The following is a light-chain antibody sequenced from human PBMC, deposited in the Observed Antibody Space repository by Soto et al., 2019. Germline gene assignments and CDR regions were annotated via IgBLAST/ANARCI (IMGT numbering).Light chain of an antibody. Sequence: EVVMSQSPATLSVSPGERATLSCRASQSVSSNLACYQQKPGQAPRLLIYGASTRATGIPARFSGSGSGTEFTLTISSLQSEDVAVYYCQQYNNWPPWTFGQGTKVDIK. CDR1: QSVSSN. CDR2: GAS. V-gene: IGKV3-15*01. J-gene: IGKJ1*01. CDR3: QQYNNWPPWT.